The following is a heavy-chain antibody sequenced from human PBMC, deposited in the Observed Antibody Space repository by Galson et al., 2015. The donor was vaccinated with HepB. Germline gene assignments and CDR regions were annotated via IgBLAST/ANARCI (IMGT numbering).Heavy chain of an antibody. Sequence: SLRLSCAASGVIFSDSDIHWIRQASGKGLEWVGYIRRKDRNYATAYAESVEGRFTISRDESMNTAYLQMNSLTTEDTAVYYCTRQGDTIDYWGQGTRITVSS. D-gene: IGHD3-16*01. CDR3: TRQGDTIDY. V-gene: IGHV3-73*01. CDR1: GVIFSDSD. J-gene: IGHJ4*02. CDR2: IRRKDRNYAT.